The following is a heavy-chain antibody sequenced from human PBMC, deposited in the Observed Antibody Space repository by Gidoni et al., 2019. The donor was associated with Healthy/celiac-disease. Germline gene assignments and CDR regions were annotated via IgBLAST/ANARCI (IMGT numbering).Heavy chain of an antibody. CDR1: GFTFDDYA. D-gene: IGHD1-26*01. CDR3: AKDLTGGELVLWFDP. CDR2: ISWNSGSI. V-gene: IGHV3-9*01. J-gene: IGHJ5*02. Sequence: EVQLVESGGGLVQPGRSLRLSCAASGFTFDDYAMHWVRQAPGKGLEWVSGISWNSGSIGYADSVKGRFTISRDNAKNSLYLQMNSLRAEDTALYYCAKDLTGGELVLWFDPWGQGTLVTVSS.